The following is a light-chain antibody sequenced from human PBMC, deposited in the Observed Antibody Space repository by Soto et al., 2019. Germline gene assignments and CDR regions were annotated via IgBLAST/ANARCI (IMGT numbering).Light chain of an antibody. CDR1: QDIGTY. J-gene: IGKJ4*01. CDR2: PAS. Sequence: DIQLTQSPSFLSASVGDRVTITCRASQDIGTYLAWYQQKPGRAPKLLIYPASTLQSGVPSRFSGSGSGTDFTLTISSLQPEDIATYYCQQYDNLPLTFGGGTKVDIK. V-gene: IGKV1-9*01. CDR3: QQYDNLPLT.